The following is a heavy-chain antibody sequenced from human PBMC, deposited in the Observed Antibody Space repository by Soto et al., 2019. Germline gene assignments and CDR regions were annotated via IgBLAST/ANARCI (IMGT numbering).Heavy chain of an antibody. CDR1: GFTFSSYA. V-gene: IGHV3-23*01. D-gene: IGHD3-22*01. CDR2: ISGSGGST. J-gene: IGHJ4*02. Sequence: GGSLRLSCAASGFTFSSYAMSWVRQAPGKGLEWVSAISGSGGSTYYADSVKGRFTISRDNSKNTLYLQMNSQRAEDTAVYYCAKTPTLYYYDSSGYYGYYFDYWGQGTLVTVSS. CDR3: AKTPTLYYYDSSGYYGYYFDY.